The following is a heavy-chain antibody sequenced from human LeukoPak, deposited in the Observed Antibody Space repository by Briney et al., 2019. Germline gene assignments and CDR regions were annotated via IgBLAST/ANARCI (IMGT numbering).Heavy chain of an antibody. CDR2: ISGSGGST. Sequence: GGSLRLSCAASGFTFSDYAMTWVRQIPGKGLQWVSTISGSGGSTYYADSVKGRFTISRDNSKNTLYLQMNSLRAEDTAVYYCAKDGWGGDVDGGNAFDIWGQGTMVTVSS. J-gene: IGHJ3*02. CDR3: AKDGWGGDVDGGNAFDI. D-gene: IGHD4-17*01. V-gene: IGHV3-23*01. CDR1: GFTFSDYA.